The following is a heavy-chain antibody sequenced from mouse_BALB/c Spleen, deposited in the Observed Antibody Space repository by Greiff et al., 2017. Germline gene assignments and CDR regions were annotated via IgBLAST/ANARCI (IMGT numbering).Heavy chain of an antibody. D-gene: IGHD3-3*01. CDR1: GYTFSSYW. CDR2: ILPGSGST. Sequence: HVQLQQSGAELLKPGASVKISCKATGYTFSSYWIEWVKQRPGHGLEWIGEILPGSGSTNYNEKFKGKATFTADTSSNTAYMQLSSLTSEDSAVYYCARSGGTHYFDYWGQGTTLTVSS. V-gene: IGHV1-9*01. CDR3: ARSGGTHYFDY. J-gene: IGHJ2*01.